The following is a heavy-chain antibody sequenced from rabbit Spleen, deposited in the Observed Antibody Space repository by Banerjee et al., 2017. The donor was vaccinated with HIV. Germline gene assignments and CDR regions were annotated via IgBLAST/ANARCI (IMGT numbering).Heavy chain of an antibody. D-gene: IGHD2-1*01. J-gene: IGHJ4*01. V-gene: IGHV1S40*01. Sequence: QSLEESGGGLVQPEGSLTLTCTASGFSFSSNCWMSWVRQAPGKGLEWIGYIYSGDSSTYYASWAKGRFTISKSSSTTVTLQMTGLTAADTATYFCARGFYTYDDYVNFYGAYFNLWGPGTLVTVS. CDR3: ARGFYTYDDYVNFYGAYFNL. CDR1: GFSFSSNCW. CDR2: IYSGDSST.